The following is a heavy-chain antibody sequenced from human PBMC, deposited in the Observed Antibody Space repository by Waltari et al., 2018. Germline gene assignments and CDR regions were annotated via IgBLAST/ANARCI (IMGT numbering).Heavy chain of an antibody. D-gene: IGHD3-16*01. CDR1: GFTFSSYG. CDR3: AKDGGMANEPYYFDY. Sequence: QVQLVESGGGVVQPGRSLRLSCAASGFTFSSYGMHWVRQAPGKGLEWVAVIWYDGSNKYYADSVKGRFTISRDNSKNTLYLQMNSLRAEDTAVYYCAKDGGMANEPYYFDYWGQGTLVTVSS. J-gene: IGHJ4*02. CDR2: IWYDGSNK. V-gene: IGHV3-30*18.